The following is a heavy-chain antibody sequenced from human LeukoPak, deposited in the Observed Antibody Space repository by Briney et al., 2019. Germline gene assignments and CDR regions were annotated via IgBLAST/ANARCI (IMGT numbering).Heavy chain of an antibody. Sequence: GGSLRLSCAASGFTFSSYAMSWVRQAPGKGLEWVSAISGSGGSTYYADSVKGRFTISRDNSKNTLYLQMNSLRAEDTAVYYCAKVGYSYGSFHTTDYWGQGTLVTVSS. CDR3: AKVGYSYGSFHTTDY. CDR2: ISGSGGST. J-gene: IGHJ4*02. CDR1: GFTFSSYA. V-gene: IGHV3-23*01. D-gene: IGHD5-18*01.